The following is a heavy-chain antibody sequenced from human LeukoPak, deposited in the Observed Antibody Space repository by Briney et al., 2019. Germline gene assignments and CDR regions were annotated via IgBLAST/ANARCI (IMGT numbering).Heavy chain of an antibody. J-gene: IGHJ6*03. CDR3: ARGPQGVVPAAMRYYYYMDV. D-gene: IGHD2-2*01. CDR2: TIPIFATA. CDR1: GGTFSSYA. Sequence: ASVKVSCKASGGTFSSYAISWVRQAPGQGLEWMGRTIPIFATANYAQKFQGRVTITTDESTSTAYMELSSLRSEDTAVYYCARGPQGVVPAAMRYYYYMDVWGKGTTVTVSS. V-gene: IGHV1-69*05.